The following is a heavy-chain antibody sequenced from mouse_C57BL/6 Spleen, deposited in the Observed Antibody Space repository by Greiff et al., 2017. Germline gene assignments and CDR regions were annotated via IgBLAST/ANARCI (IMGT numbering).Heavy chain of an antibody. CDR2: IYPSDSET. CDR3: ARRGERGLYSNYAGFAY. CDR1: GYTFTSYW. Sequence: VKLQQPGAELVRPGSSVKLSCKASGYTFTSYWMDWVKQRPGQGLEWIGNIYPSDSETHYNQKFKDKATLTVDKSSSTAYMQLSSLTSEDSAVYYCARRGERGLYSNYAGFAYWGQGTLVTVSA. V-gene: IGHV1-61*01. J-gene: IGHJ3*01. D-gene: IGHD2-5*01.